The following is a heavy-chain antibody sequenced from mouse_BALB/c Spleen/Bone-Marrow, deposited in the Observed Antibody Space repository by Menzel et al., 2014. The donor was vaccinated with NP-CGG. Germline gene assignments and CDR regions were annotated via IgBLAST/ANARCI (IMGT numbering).Heavy chain of an antibody. CDR2: IFPGTGTT. D-gene: IGHD1-1*01. CDR1: GYTFTNYW. Sequence: QVQLQQSGAELVKPGASVKLSCKTSGYTFTNYWIQWVKQRPGQGLGWIGEIFPGTGTTYYNEKFKGKATLTIDKSSSTAYMQLCSLTSEDSAVYFCARHYYGSSDAMDYWGQGTSVTVSS. V-gene: IGHV1S132*01. CDR3: ARHYYGSSDAMDY. J-gene: IGHJ4*01.